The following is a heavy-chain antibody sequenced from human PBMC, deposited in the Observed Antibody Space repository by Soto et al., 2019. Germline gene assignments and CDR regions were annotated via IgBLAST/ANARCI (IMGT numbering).Heavy chain of an antibody. CDR3: ARGGHEDNWFDP. V-gene: IGHV4-31*03. CDR2: IFHSGST. D-gene: IGHD3-16*01. CDR1: GGSVSSGGYY. J-gene: IGHJ5*01. Sequence: SETLSLTCTVSGGSVSSGGYYWSWIRQHPGKGLEWIGYIFHSGSTYYNPSLRSRVATSFDTSKNQFALNLTSVTAADTAVYYCARGGHEDNWFDPWGQGTLVTVSS.